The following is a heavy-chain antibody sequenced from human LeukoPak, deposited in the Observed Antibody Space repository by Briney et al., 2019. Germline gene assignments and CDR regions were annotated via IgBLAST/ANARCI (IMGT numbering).Heavy chain of an antibody. Sequence: QPGGSLRLSCAAPGFTFSSYWMSWVRQAPGKGLGWVANIKQDGSEKYYVDSVKGRFTISRDNAKNSLYLQMNSLRAEDTAVYYCASSSSWARFDPWGQGTLVTVSS. D-gene: IGHD6-13*01. CDR1: GFTFSSYW. J-gene: IGHJ5*02. CDR2: IKQDGSEK. CDR3: ASSSSWARFDP. V-gene: IGHV3-7*03.